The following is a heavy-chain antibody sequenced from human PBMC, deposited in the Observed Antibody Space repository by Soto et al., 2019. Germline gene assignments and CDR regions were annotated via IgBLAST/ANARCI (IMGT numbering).Heavy chain of an antibody. J-gene: IGHJ3*01. CDR2: IKQDGSEK. CDR3: ATARTQLWPPNALHF. V-gene: IGHV3-7*03. Sequence: EVQLVESAGGLVQPGGSLRLSCAASGFTFSNYCMTWVRQAPGKELEWLANIKQDGSEKTYVDSGKGRFTISRVNTNNVVYLQINSLRAEDTAVYSCATARTQLWPPNALHFWGQGTVLTVSS. D-gene: IGHD3-16*01. CDR1: GFTFSNYC.